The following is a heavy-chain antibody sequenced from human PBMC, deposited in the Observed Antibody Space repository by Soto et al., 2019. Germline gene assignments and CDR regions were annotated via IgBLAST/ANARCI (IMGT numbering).Heavy chain of an antibody. Sequence: QVQLVQSGAEVKKPGSSVKVSCKASGGTFSSYAISWVRQAPGQGLEWMGGIIPSFGTANYAQKFQGRVTITADESTSTAYMELSSLRSEDTAVYYCTSGIPDYYDSSGYYYGDYYYGMDVWGQGTTVTVSS. J-gene: IGHJ6*02. CDR2: IIPSFGTA. V-gene: IGHV1-69*01. D-gene: IGHD3-22*01. CDR1: GGTFSSYA. CDR3: TSGIPDYYDSSGYYYGDYYYGMDV.